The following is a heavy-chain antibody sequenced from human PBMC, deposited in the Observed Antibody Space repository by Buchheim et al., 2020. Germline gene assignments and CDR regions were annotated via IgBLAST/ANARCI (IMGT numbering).Heavy chain of an antibody. CDR2: ISASGGRT. Sequence: EVFLVESGGHLVQPGGSLRLSCAASGFPFGGYEMNWVRQAPGKGLECIAYISASGGRTYYVDSGRGRFTISRDNAKNSLYLQMSSLRVEDTAVYYCATDPHYPSGSYWGRGTL. D-gene: IGHD3-10*01. V-gene: IGHV3-48*03. CDR1: GFPFGGYE. J-gene: IGHJ1*01. CDR3: ATDPHYPSGSY.